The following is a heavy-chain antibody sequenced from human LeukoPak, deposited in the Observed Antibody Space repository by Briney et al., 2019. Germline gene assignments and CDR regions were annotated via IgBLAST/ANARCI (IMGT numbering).Heavy chain of an antibody. CDR3: AKDYYDSSGYWYYFDH. D-gene: IGHD3-22*01. CDR1: GFTFSSYA. V-gene: IGHV3-23*01. Sequence: PGGSLRVSCAASGFTFSSYAMSWVRQAPGKGLERVSAISGSGGSTYYADSVKGRFTISRDNSKNTLYLQMNSLRAEDTAVYYCAKDYYDSSGYWYYFDHWGQGTLVTVSS. CDR2: ISGSGGST. J-gene: IGHJ4*02.